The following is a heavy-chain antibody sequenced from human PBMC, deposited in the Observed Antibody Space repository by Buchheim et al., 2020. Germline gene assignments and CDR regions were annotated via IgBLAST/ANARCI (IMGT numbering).Heavy chain of an antibody. J-gene: IGHJ6*02. CDR3: ARSKSVVVPAAMPYYYGMDV. Sequence: QVQLVQSGAEVKKPGSSVKVSCKASGGTFSSYAISWVRQAPGQGLEWMGGIIPIFGTAHYAQKFQGRVTITADESTSTAYMELNSLRSEDTDVYYCARSKSVVVPAAMPYYYGMDVWGQGTT. CDR1: GGTFSSYA. CDR2: IIPIFGTA. V-gene: IGHV1-69*01. D-gene: IGHD2-2*01.